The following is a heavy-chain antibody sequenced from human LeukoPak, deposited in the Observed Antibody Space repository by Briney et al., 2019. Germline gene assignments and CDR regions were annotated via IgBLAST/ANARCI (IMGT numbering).Heavy chain of an antibody. CDR3: AKALGPTVFDY. J-gene: IGHJ4*02. CDR2: ISGSGGST. CDR1: GFTFSSCA. Sequence: GSLRLSCAASGFTFSSCAMSWVRQAPGKGLEWVSGISGSGGSTYYAESVEGRFTISRDNSKNTLYVQMNSLRADDTAVYYCAKALGPTVFDYWGQGTLVTVSS. V-gene: IGHV3-23*01. D-gene: IGHD1-26*01.